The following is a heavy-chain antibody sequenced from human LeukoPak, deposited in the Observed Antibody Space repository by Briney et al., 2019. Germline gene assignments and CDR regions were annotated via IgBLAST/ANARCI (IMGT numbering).Heavy chain of an antibody. J-gene: IGHJ4*02. D-gene: IGHD3-22*01. CDR3: AREDYYDSGSKDY. V-gene: IGHV1-8*03. Sequence: ASVKVSCKASGYTFTSYDISWVRQATGQGLEWMGWMNPNSGDTAYAQKFQGRVTITRNTSISTAYMELSSLRSEDTAIYYCAREDYYDSGSKDYWGQGTLVTVSS. CDR1: GYTFTSYD. CDR2: MNPNSGDT.